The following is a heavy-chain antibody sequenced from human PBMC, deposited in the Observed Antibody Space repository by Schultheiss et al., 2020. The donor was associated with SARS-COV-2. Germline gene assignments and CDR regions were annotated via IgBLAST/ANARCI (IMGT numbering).Heavy chain of an antibody. D-gene: IGHD1-1*01. J-gene: IGHJ3*02. CDR1: GFTFSNAW. Sequence: GESLKISCAASGFTFSNAWMSWVRQAPGKGLEWVSYISSSGSTIYYADSVKGRFTISRDNSKNTLYLQMNSLRAEDTAVYYCARDLGTGDAFDIWGQGTMVTVSS. CDR2: ISSSGSTI. CDR3: ARDLGTGDAFDI. V-gene: IGHV3-48*01.